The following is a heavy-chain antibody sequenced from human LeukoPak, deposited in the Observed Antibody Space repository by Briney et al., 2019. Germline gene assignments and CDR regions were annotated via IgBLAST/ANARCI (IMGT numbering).Heavy chain of an antibody. V-gene: IGHV3-48*03. CDR3: AINPDYGDYIDAFHI. CDR1: GFTFSDYE. D-gene: IGHD4-17*01. CDR2: ISSSGSL. J-gene: IGHJ3*02. Sequence: GGSLRLSCGGSGFTFSDYEMNWVRQTPGKGLEWVSYISSSGSLYYSYSVTVRFTISRDKAKNSLYLHMNSLRAEDTAVYYCAINPDYGDYIDAFHIWGQGKMVTVSS.